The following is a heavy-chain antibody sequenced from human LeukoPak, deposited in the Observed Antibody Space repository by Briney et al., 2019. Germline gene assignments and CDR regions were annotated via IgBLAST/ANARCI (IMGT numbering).Heavy chain of an antibody. D-gene: IGHD3-22*01. Sequence: PSQTLSLTCTVSGESISSGDYYRSWIRQPPGKGLEWIGYIYYSGSTYYNPSLKSRVTISVDTSKNQFSLKLSSVTAADTAVYYCARDSSGYSVFDYWGQGTLVTVSS. J-gene: IGHJ4*02. CDR2: IYYSGST. V-gene: IGHV4-30-4*01. CDR1: GESISSGDYY. CDR3: ARDSSGYSVFDY.